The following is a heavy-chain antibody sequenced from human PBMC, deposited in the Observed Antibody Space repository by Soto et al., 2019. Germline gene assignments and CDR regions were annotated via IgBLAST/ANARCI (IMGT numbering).Heavy chain of an antibody. V-gene: IGHV4-59*12. CDR1: GGSISSYY. CDR2: IYYSGST. CDR3: VRAGAPCIAVAWFDP. Sequence: PSETLSLTCTVSGGSISSYYWSWIRQPPGKGLEWIGHIYYSGSTNYNPSLKSRVSISVDTSKNQFSLRLNSVTAADTAVYYCVRAGAPCIAVAWFDPWGQGTLVTVSS. J-gene: IGHJ5*02. D-gene: IGHD6-19*01.